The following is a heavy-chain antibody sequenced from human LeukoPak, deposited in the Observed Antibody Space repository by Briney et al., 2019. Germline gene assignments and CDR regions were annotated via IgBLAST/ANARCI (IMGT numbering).Heavy chain of an antibody. V-gene: IGHV1-69*02. CDR2: IIPILDIA. Sequence: SVKVSCKASGGTFSSYTISWVRQAPGQGLEWMGRIIPILDIANYAQKFQGRVTITADKSTSTAYMELSSLRSEDTAVYYCARGYCSSTSCYLGYAFDIWGQGTMDTVSS. D-gene: IGHD2-2*01. CDR3: ARGYCSSTSCYLGYAFDI. CDR1: GGTFSSYT. J-gene: IGHJ3*02.